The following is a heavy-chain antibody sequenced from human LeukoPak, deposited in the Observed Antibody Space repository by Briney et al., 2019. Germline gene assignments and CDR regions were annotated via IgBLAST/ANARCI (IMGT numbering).Heavy chain of an antibody. CDR3: ARGRRLRFLEWLGFDP. J-gene: IGHJ5*02. Sequence: PSQTLSLTCTVSGASISSGGYYWSWIRQPPGKGLEWIGYIYHSGSTYYNPSLKSRVTISVDRSKNQFSLKLSSVTAADTAVYYCARGRRLRFLEWLGFDPWGQGTLVTVSS. V-gene: IGHV4-30-2*01. CDR1: GASISSGGYY. D-gene: IGHD3-3*01. CDR2: IYHSGST.